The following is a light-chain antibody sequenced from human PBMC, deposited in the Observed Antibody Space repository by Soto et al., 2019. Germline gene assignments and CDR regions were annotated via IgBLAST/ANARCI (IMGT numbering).Light chain of an antibody. Sequence: DIQMTQSPSTLSASVGDRVTLTCRASRSISTWLAWYQQKPGKAPKLLISKASSLESGVPSRFSGSGSGTEFTLTISSLQPDDFAIYYCQHYNSYSWTFGEGTRVEIK. J-gene: IGKJ1*01. V-gene: IGKV1-5*03. CDR2: KAS. CDR1: RSISTW. CDR3: QHYNSYSWT.